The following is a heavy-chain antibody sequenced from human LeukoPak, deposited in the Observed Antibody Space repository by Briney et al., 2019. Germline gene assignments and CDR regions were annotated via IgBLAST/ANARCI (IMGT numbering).Heavy chain of an antibody. CDR2: INPSGGST. CDR1: GYTFITYY. J-gene: IGHJ4*02. D-gene: IGHD3-22*01. CDR3: ARGEGTYYYESSGYPPAYYFDY. Sequence: GASVKVSCKASGYTFITYYMHWVRQAPGQGLEWMGIINPSGGSTSYAQKFQGRVTMTKDTSTSTVYMELSSLRSEDTAVYYCARGEGTYYYESSGYPPAYYFDYWGQGTLVTVSS. V-gene: IGHV1-46*01.